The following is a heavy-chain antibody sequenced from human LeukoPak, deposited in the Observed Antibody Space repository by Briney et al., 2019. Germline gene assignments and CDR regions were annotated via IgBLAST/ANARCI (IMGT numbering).Heavy chain of an antibody. J-gene: IGHJ4*02. CDR3: ARGAPTTRIGAGRFDY. CDR2: INPSGGST. D-gene: IGHD5-12*01. V-gene: IGHV1-46*01. CDR1: GYSLTNYY. Sequence: ASVKVSCKAFGYSLTNYYLHWVRQAPGQGLEWMGEINPSGGSTSYAQKFQGRITVTRDTYTNTVYMDLSSLRSEDTATYYCARGAPTTRIGAGRFDYWGQGSLLTVAS.